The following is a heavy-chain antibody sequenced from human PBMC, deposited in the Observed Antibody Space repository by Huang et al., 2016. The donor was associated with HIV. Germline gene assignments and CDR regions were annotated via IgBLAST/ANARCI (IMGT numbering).Heavy chain of an antibody. CDR1: GSTFSRYS. D-gene: IGHD1-26*01. V-gene: IGHV3-30*02. CDR2: IRFDASHQ. Sequence: QVLLVESGGTVVQPGGSLRLSCAASGSTFSRYSMNWVRQAPGKGVEWVALIRFDASHQYYADSVKGRFTISRDDSKSTVFLQMDGMGVEDTAVYFCSTGSGSYLDFWGPGTLVTVSS. CDR3: STGSGSYLDF. J-gene: IGHJ4*02.